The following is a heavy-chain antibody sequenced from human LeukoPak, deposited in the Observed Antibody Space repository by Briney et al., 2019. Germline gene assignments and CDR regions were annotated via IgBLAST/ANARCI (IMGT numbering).Heavy chain of an antibody. Sequence: PSETLSLTCTVSGGSISSSSYYWGWIRQPPGKGLEWIGSIYYSGSTYYNPSLKSRVTISVDTSKNQFSLKLSSVTAADTAVYYCARHLQQQLPIEPDMYWFDPWGQGTLVTVSS. CDR1: GGSISSSSYY. J-gene: IGHJ5*02. CDR2: IYYSGST. CDR3: ARHLQQQLPIEPDMYWFDP. D-gene: IGHD6-13*01. V-gene: IGHV4-39*01.